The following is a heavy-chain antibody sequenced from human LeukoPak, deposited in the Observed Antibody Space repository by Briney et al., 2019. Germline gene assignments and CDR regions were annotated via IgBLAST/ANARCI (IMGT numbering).Heavy chain of an antibody. CDR3: AKLYYDILTGYSPFDY. D-gene: IGHD3-9*01. CDR1: GFTFSSYA. J-gene: IGHJ4*02. V-gene: IGHV3-23*01. Sequence: GGSLRLSCAASGFTFSSYAMSWVRQAPEKGLEWVSAISGSGGSTYYADSVKGRFTISRDNSKNTLYLQMNSLRAEDTAVYYCAKLYYDILTGYSPFDYWGQGTLVTVSS. CDR2: ISGSGGST.